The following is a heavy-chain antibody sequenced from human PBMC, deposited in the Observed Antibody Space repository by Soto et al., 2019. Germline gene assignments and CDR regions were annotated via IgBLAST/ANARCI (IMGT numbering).Heavy chain of an antibody. J-gene: IGHJ4*02. CDR2: INAGNGNI. CDR1: GYTFTSSA. V-gene: IGHV1-3*01. Sequence: GASVKVSRKASGYTFTSSAIHWVRQAPGQGLEWMGWINAGNGNIKHSQKFQHRVTITRDTSASTAYMELSSLRFEDTAVYYCARDGAVAGDSNFDYWGQGTLVTVSS. D-gene: IGHD6-19*01. CDR3: ARDGAVAGDSNFDY.